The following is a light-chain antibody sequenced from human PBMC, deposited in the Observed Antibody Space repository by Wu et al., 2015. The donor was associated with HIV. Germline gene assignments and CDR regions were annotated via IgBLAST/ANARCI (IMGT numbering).Light chain of an antibody. CDR2: GAS. CDR1: QSVSSN. V-gene: IGKV3D-15*03. J-gene: IGKJ2*01. CDR3: QQYNNWPHA. Sequence: EIVMTQSPATLSVSPGERATLSCRASQSVSSNLAWYQQKPGQAPRLLIYGASMRATGIPARFSGSGSGTEFILTISILQSEDFAVYYCQQYNNWPHAFGQGTKLEXK.